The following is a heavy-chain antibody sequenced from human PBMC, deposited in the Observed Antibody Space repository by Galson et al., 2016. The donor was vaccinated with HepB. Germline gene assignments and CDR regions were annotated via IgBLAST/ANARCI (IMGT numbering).Heavy chain of an antibody. CDR3: ATMGSSPGGFDS. D-gene: IGHD6-13*01. V-gene: IGHV4-39*01. CDR1: GGSISSFFYY. Sequence: ETLSLTCSVSGGSISSFFYYWGWIRQPPGKGLDWIGSIYYSGTTYYNPSLKRRVTMSVDTSKNQFSLKLNPVTAADTAVYYCATMGSSPGGFDSWGQGTLVTVSS. CDR2: IYYSGTT. J-gene: IGHJ4*02.